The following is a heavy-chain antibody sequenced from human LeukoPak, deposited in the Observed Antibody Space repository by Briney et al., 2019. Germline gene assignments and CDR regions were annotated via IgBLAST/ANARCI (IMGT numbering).Heavy chain of an antibody. D-gene: IGHD3-22*01. J-gene: IGHJ6*02. Sequence: AASVKVSCKASGGTFSSYAISWVRQAPGQGLEWMGRIIPILGIANYAQKFQGRVTITADKSTSTAYMELSSLRSEDTAVYYCARDTSIVVIDYGMDVWGQGTTVTVSS. CDR3: ARDTSIVVIDYGMDV. V-gene: IGHV1-69*04. CDR2: IIPILGIA. CDR1: GGTFSSYA.